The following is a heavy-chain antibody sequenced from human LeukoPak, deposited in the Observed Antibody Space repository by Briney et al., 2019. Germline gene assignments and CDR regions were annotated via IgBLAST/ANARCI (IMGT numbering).Heavy chain of an antibody. Sequence: GGSPRLSCAASGFTFNSYGMHWVRQAPGKGLDWVAFIRYDGSIKHYADSVKGRFTISRDNSKNTVSLQMNSLRPEDTAVYYCGKGSSTSGCPDYWGQGTLVTVSS. D-gene: IGHD6-19*01. J-gene: IGHJ4*02. CDR1: GFTFNSYG. CDR3: GKGSSTSGCPDY. CDR2: IRYDGSIK. V-gene: IGHV3-30*02.